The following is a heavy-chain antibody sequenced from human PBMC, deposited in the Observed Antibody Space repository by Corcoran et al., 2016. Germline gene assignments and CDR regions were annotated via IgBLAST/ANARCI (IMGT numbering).Heavy chain of an antibody. D-gene: IGHD6-13*01. Sequence: QVQLVESGGGVVQPGRSLRLSCAASGFTFSSYGMHWVRQAPGKGLEWVAVIWYDGSNKYYADSVKGRFTIARDNSKNPLYLQMNSLRAEDTAVYYCARVAYSSSYYVPRYDYWGQGTLVTVSS. V-gene: IGHV3-33*01. CDR1: GFTFSSYG. CDR3: ARVAYSSSYYVPRYDY. J-gene: IGHJ4*02. CDR2: IWYDGSNK.